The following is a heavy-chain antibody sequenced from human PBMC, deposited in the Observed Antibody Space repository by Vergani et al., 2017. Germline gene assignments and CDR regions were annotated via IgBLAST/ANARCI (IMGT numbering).Heavy chain of an antibody. Sequence: EVQLVESGGGVVRPGDSLRLSCVGSGFTFNDYALSWVRQAPGKGLEWVAGVIWNGGTTGYGDSVQGRFTLSRDNAKHSVFLQMNSLRADDTALYYCTGVREGSGGPHFYFGMDVWGQGTTVTVSS. V-gene: IGHV3-20*04. CDR3: TGVREGSGGPHFYFGMDV. CDR2: VIWNGGTT. J-gene: IGHJ6*02. D-gene: IGHD2-8*02. CDR1: GFTFNDYA.